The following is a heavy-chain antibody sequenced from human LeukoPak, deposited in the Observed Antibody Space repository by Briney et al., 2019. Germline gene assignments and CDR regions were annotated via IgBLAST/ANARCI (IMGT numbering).Heavy chain of an antibody. Sequence: PGRSLRLSCAASGFTFSSYAMHWVRQAPGKGLEWVAVISYDGSNKYYADSVKGRFTISRDNSKNTLYLQMNSLRAEDTAVYYCARSDHSGHFDYWGQGTLVTVSS. CDR1: GFTFSSYA. CDR2: ISYDGSNK. D-gene: IGHD1-14*01. V-gene: IGHV3-30*14. CDR3: ARSDHSGHFDY. J-gene: IGHJ4*02.